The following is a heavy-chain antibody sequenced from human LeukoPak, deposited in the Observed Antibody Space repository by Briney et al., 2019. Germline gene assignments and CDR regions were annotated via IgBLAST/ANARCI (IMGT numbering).Heavy chain of an antibody. CDR2: IIPLSNTR. CDR3: ARKEPGVPYYYYYMDV. D-gene: IGHD7-27*01. V-gene: IGHV1-69*13. CDR1: GGTFSSYA. J-gene: IGHJ6*03. Sequence: SVKVSCKASGGTFSSYAFSWVRQAPGQGLEWMGGIIPLSNTRNYAQKFEGRVTITADESTRTAYMELSSLRSEDTAVYYCARKEPGVPYYYYYMDVWGKGTTVTVSS.